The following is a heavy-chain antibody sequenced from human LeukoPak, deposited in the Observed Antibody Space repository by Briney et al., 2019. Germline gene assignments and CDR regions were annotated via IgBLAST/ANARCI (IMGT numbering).Heavy chain of an antibody. J-gene: IGHJ4*02. CDR2: INHSGST. CDR3: ARAAYITMVRGVIFYFDY. CDR1: GGSFSGYY. Sequence: SETLSLTCAVYGGSFSGYYWSWIRQPPGKGLEWIGEINHSGSTNYNPSLKSRVTISVDTSKNQFSLKLSSVTAADTAVYYCARAAYITMVRGVIFYFDYWGQGTLVTVSS. V-gene: IGHV4-34*01. D-gene: IGHD3-10*01.